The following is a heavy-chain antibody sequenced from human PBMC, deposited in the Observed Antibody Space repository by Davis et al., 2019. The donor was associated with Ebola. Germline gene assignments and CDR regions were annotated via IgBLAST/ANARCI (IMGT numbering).Heavy chain of an antibody. D-gene: IGHD6-19*01. CDR2: INPSGGST. V-gene: IGHV1-46*01. Sequence: ASVTVSCKASGYTFTSYYMHWVRQAPGQGLEWMGLINPSGGSTSYAQKFQGRVTMTRDTSTSTVYMELSSLRSEDTAVYYCGGGWLVLPNYWGQGTLVTVSS. CDR3: GGGWLVLPNY. J-gene: IGHJ4*02. CDR1: GYTFTSYY.